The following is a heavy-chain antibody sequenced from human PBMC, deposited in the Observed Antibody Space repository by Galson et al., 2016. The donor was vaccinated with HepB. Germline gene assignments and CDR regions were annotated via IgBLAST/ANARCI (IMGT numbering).Heavy chain of an antibody. CDR2: IYSGGST. D-gene: IGHD5-24*01. V-gene: IGHV3-53*01. CDR3: ARVCVEMATSGGNYFDY. CDR1: GFTVSSNY. Sequence: SLRLSCAASGFTVSSNYMSWVRQAPGKGLEWVSVIYSGGSTYYADSVQGRFTISRENYKNTMYVQMNSMRAEDTAVYYCARVCVEMATSGGNYFDYWGQGTVVTVSS. J-gene: IGHJ4*02.